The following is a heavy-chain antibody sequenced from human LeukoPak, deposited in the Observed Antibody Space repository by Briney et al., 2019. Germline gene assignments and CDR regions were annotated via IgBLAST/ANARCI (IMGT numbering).Heavy chain of an antibody. CDR3: ASSVSYSTIDY. CDR2: INHSGSS. CDR1: GGSFSGYY. J-gene: IGHJ4*02. D-gene: IGHD1-26*01. Sequence: SETLSLTCAVYGGSFSGYYWSWIRQPPGKGLEWIGEINHSGSSNYNPSLKSRVTISVDTSKNQFSLKLSSVTAADTAVYYCASSVSYSTIDYRGQGTLVTVSS. V-gene: IGHV4-34*01.